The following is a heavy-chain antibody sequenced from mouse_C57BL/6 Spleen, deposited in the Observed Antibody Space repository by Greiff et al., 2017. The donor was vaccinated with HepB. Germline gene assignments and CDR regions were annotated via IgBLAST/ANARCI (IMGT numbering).Heavy chain of an antibody. V-gene: IGHV1-64*01. CDR2: IHPNSGST. CDR3: ARELGNYVPPFDY. CDR1: GYTFTSYW. Sequence: QVQLQQSGAELVKPGASVKLSCKASGYTFTSYWMHWVKQRPGQGLEWIGMIHPNSGSTNYNEKFKSKATLTVDKSSSTAYMQLSSLTSEDSAVYYCARELGNYVPPFDYWGQGTTLTVSS. J-gene: IGHJ2*01. D-gene: IGHD2-1*01.